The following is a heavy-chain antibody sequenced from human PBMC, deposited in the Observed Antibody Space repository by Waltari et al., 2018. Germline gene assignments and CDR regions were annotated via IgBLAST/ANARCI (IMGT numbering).Heavy chain of an antibody. CDR3: ARRSGMATINPFDC. CDR2: IYYSGST. J-gene: IGHJ4*02. D-gene: IGHD5-12*01. CDR1: GGSISSHY. V-gene: IGHV4-59*11. Sequence: QVQLQESGPGLVKPSETLSLTCTVSGGSISSHYWHWIRHPPGKGRELIGYIYYSGSTNYNPSLNSRVTISVDTSKNQFSLKLSSVTAADTAVYYCARRSGMATINPFDCWGQGTLVTVSS.